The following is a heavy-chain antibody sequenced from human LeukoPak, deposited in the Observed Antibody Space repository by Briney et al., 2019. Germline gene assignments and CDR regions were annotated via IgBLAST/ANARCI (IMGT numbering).Heavy chain of an antibody. D-gene: IGHD5/OR15-5a*01. Sequence: SETLSLTCAVSGGSISTGGHSWSWIRQPPGKGLEWIGYISHSGITYYNLSLKSRVTISVDRSKNQFSLKLNSVTAADSAVYYCARVYDASVLYFDYWGRGTLVTVSS. J-gene: IGHJ4*02. V-gene: IGHV4-30-2*01. CDR3: ARVYDASVLYFDY. CDR2: ISHSGIT. CDR1: GGSISTGGHS.